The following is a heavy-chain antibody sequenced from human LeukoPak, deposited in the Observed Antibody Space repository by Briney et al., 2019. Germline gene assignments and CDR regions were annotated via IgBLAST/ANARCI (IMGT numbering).Heavy chain of an antibody. CDR1: GFIFSSSA. J-gene: IGHJ4*02. D-gene: IGHD6-19*01. CDR3: ANQYSSG. Sequence: GGSLRLSRAASGFIFSSSAMNWVRQAPGKGLEWVSAISGSGGSTYYADSVKGRFTISRDNSKNTLYLQMNSLRAEDTAVYYCANQYSSGWGQGTLVTVSS. V-gene: IGHV3-23*01. CDR2: ISGSGGST.